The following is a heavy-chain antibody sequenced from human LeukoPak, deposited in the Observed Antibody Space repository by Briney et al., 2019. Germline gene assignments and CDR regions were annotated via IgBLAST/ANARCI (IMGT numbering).Heavy chain of an antibody. CDR1: GFTFSNYA. V-gene: IGHV3-23*01. Sequence: PGGSLRLCRAASGFTFSNYAMSWVRQAPGKGLEWVSAISGSGGSTYYADSVKGRFTISRDNSKNTLYLQMNSLRAEDTAVYYCATLNGLGLLPAPFDYWGQGALVTVSS. D-gene: IGHD2-21*02. J-gene: IGHJ4*02. CDR3: ATLNGLGLLPAPFDY. CDR2: ISGSGGST.